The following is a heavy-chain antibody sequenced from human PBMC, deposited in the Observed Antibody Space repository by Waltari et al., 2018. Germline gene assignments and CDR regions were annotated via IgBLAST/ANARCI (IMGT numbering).Heavy chain of an antibody. CDR2: ISSSSSYI. J-gene: IGHJ4*02. CDR3: ARGYCSGGSCGDY. V-gene: IGHV3-21*01. D-gene: IGHD2-15*01. CDR1: GFTFSSYS. Sequence: EVQLVESGGGLVKPGGSLRLSCAASGFTFSSYSINWVRQAPGKGLEWVSSISSSSSYIYYADSGKGRFTISRDNAKNSLYLQMNSLRAEDTAVYYCARGYCSGGSCGDYWGQGTLVTVSS.